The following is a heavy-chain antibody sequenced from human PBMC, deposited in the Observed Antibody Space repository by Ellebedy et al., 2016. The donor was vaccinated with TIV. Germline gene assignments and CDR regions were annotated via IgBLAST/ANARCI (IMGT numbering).Heavy chain of an antibody. D-gene: IGHD3-10*01. CDR1: GFTFSSYS. Sequence: GESLKISCAASGFTFSSYSMNWVRQAPGKGLEWVSSISSSSSYIYYADSVKGRFTISRDNAKNSLYLQMNSLRAEDTAVYYCARDRGSGSTFNYWGQGILVTVAS. J-gene: IGHJ4*02. V-gene: IGHV3-21*01. CDR2: ISSSSSYI. CDR3: ARDRGSGSTFNY.